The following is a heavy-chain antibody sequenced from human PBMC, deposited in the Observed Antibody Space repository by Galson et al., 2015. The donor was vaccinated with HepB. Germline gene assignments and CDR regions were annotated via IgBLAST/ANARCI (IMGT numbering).Heavy chain of an antibody. CDR3: ARISAEGGSYGYYYYGMDV. V-gene: IGHV2-70*11. CDR1: GFSLSTSGMC. D-gene: IGHD5-18*01. Sequence: PALVKPTQTLTLTCTFSGFSLSTSGMCVSWIHQPPGKALEWLARIDWDDDKYYSTSLKTRLTISKDTSKNQVVLTMTNMDPVGTATYYCARISAEGGSYGYYYYGMDVWGQGTTVTVSS. CDR2: IDWDDDK. J-gene: IGHJ6*02.